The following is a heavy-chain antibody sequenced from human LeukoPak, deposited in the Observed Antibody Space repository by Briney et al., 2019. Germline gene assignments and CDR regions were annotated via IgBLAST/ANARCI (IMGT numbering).Heavy chain of an antibody. CDR2: ISGSGGST. V-gene: IGHV3-23*01. CDR3: ARGHSGWYDY. Sequence: GRSLRLSCAASGFTFSSYAMSWVRQAPGKGLEWVSAISGSGGSTYYADSVKGRFTISRDNSKNTLYLQMNSLRAEDTAVYYCARGHSGWYDYWGQGTLVTVSS. D-gene: IGHD6-19*01. J-gene: IGHJ4*02. CDR1: GFTFSSYA.